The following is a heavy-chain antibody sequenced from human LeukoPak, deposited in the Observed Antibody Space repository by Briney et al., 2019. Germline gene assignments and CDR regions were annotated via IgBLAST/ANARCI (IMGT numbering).Heavy chain of an antibody. Sequence: GGSLRLSCAASGFTFSSYAMSWVRQAPGKGLEWVSGISGSGGSTYYADSVKGRFTISRDNSKNTLYLQMNSLRAEDTAVYYCAKAPCSGGSCYSRGYDYWGQGTLVTVSS. CDR3: AKAPCSGGSCYSRGYDY. CDR1: GFTFSSYA. J-gene: IGHJ4*02. CDR2: ISGSGGST. D-gene: IGHD2-15*01. V-gene: IGHV3-23*01.